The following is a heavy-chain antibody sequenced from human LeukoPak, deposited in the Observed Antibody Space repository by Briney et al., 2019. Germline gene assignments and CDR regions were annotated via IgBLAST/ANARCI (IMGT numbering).Heavy chain of an antibody. D-gene: IGHD2-2*01. Sequence: GGSLRLSCAASGFTFSNYAMTWVRQALGKGLEWVSVISGSGDERTYYAASVKGRFTISRDNSKNTLDLQKNSLRAEDTAVYYCAKGDLGYCSTTNCNDYWGQGTLVTVSS. J-gene: IGHJ4*02. CDR3: AKGDLGYCSTTNCNDY. CDR1: GFTFSNYA. V-gene: IGHV3-23*01. CDR2: ISGSGDERT.